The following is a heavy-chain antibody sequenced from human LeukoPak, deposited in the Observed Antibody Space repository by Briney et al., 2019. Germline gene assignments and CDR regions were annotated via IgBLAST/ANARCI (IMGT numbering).Heavy chain of an antibody. D-gene: IGHD6-13*01. V-gene: IGHV4-59*08. CDR3: ARLESSSSWYRGYYYYGMDV. Sequence: PSETLSLTCTVSGGSISSYYWSWIRQPPGKGLEWIGYIYYSGSTNYNPSLKSRVTISVDTSKNQFSLKLSSVTAADTAVYYCARLESSSSWYRGYYYYGMDVWGQGTTVTVSS. CDR1: GGSISSYY. J-gene: IGHJ6*02. CDR2: IYYSGST.